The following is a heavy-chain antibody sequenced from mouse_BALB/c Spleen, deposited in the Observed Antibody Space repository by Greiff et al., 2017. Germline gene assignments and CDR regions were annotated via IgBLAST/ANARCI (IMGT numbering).Heavy chain of an antibody. V-gene: IGHV5-9-4*01. CDR2: ISSGGSYT. CDR1: GFTFSSYA. J-gene: IGHJ4*01. CDR3: ARDPNSYYGNYGYAMDY. Sequence: EVKVVESGGGLVKPGGSLKLSCAASGFTFSSYAMSWVRQSPEKRLEWVAEISSGGSYTYYPDTVTGRFTISRDNAKNTLYLEMSSLRSEDTAMYYCARDPNSYYGNYGYAMDYWGQGTSVTVSS. D-gene: IGHD2-10*01.